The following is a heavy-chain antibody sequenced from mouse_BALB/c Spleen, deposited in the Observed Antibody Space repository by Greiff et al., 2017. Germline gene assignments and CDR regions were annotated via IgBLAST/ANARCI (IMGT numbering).Heavy chain of an antibody. D-gene: IGHD2-14*01. CDR3: ARARYRAMDY. CDR2: ISSGSSTI. J-gene: IGHJ4*01. V-gene: IGHV5-17*01. CDR1: GFTFSDYY. Sequence: EVKLVESGGGLVKPGGSLKLSCAASGFTFSDYYMYWVRQTPEKRLEWVAYISSGSSTIYYADTVKGRFTISRDNPKNTLFLQMTSLRSEDTAMYYCARARYRAMDYWGQGTSVTVSS.